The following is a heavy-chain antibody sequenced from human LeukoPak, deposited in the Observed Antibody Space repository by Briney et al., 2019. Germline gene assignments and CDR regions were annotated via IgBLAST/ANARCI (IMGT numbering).Heavy chain of an antibody. CDR3: ARWRTAYDY. CDR2: IKQDGSEK. D-gene: IGHD3/OR15-3a*01. J-gene: IGHJ4*02. CDR1: RFTFSSYW. V-gene: IGHV3-7*04. Sequence: GGSLRLSCAASRFTFSSYWMGWVGQAPGKGGEWVANIKQDGSEKYFVASVKGRFTISRDNAKNSLYLQMNSLRAEDTAVYYCARWRTAYDYWGQGTLVTVSS.